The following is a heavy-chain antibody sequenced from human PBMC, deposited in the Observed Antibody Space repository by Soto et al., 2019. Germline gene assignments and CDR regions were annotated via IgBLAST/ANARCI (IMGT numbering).Heavy chain of an antibody. V-gene: IGHV4-4*02. J-gene: IGHJ4*02. CDR2: IYHSGTT. CDR3: ARHVAVPRTRGFDY. CDR1: GASISDNW. D-gene: IGHD2-15*01. Sequence: QVQLQESGPGLVKPSGTLSLTCAVSGASISDNWWSWVRQPPGKGLEWIGEIYHSGTTTYNPSLKRRVIISVDKSASQISLTLNSVTAADTAIYYCARHVAVPRTRGFDYGGQETPVTVSS.